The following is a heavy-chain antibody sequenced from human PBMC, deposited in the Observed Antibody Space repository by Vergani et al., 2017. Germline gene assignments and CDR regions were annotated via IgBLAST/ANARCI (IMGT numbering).Heavy chain of an antibody. CDR2: LSASDRRT. D-gene: IGHD6-19*01. Sequence: EVQLLESGGDFVQPGGSLRLSCAASGFTFIMHAMSWVRQAPGKGLEWVSTLSASDRRTHYADSVKGRFTISRDNSKNTLFLHMNSLRPEDTAVYYCAKVGRSEVAGTFGAFDIWGQGTMVTVSS. J-gene: IGHJ3*02. CDR1: GFTFIMHA. CDR3: AKVGRSEVAGTFGAFDI. V-gene: IGHV3-23*01.